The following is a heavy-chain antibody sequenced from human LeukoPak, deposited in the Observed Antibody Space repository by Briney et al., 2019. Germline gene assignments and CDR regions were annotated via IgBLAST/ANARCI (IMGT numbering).Heavy chain of an antibody. J-gene: IGHJ4*02. CDR3: ARDLSHYDFWSGYYS. Sequence: GRSLRLSCAASGFTFSSYGMHWVRQAPGKGLEWVANIKQDGSEKYYVDSVKGRFTISRDNAKNSLYLQMNSLRAEDTAVYYCARDLSHYDFWSGYYSWGQGTLVTVSS. V-gene: IGHV3-7*01. CDR1: GFTFSSYG. CDR2: IKQDGSEK. D-gene: IGHD3-3*01.